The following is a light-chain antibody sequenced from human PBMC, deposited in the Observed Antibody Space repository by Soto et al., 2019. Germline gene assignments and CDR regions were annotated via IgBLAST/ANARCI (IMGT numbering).Light chain of an antibody. CDR2: AAS. CDR1: QDINTY. J-gene: IGKJ5*01. Sequence: DIQLTQSPSFLSASVGDRVTITCRASQDINTYLAWYQQKPGQAPKLLIFAASTLQNGVPSWFSGSGSGTEFTVTITSLQPEDFATYYYQQRKSYPITLGQGKRLEI. CDR3: QQRKSYPIT. V-gene: IGKV1-9*01.